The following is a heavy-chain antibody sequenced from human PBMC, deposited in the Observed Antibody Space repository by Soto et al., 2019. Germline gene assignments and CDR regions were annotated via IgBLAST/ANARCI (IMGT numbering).Heavy chain of an antibody. CDR2: ITPGGDKT. CDR3: AKDLEYQVLRGSFQH. Sequence: EVQLLESGGGLVQPGGSLRLPCAASGFTFSNYAMTWVRQAPGKGLEWVSSITPGGDKTYYADSVKGRFTISRDSSRDTVYLQMNSLRAGDTAVYYCAKDLEYQVLRGSFQHWGQGTLVTVSS. V-gene: IGHV3-23*01. J-gene: IGHJ1*01. CDR1: GFTFSNYA. D-gene: IGHD2-2*01.